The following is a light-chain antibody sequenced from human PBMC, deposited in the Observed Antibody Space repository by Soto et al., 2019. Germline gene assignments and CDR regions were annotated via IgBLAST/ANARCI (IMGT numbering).Light chain of an antibody. CDR3: RKDTNVPS. Sequence: DIQMTQSPSSLSASVGDRVTITCRASQGISNYLAWYQQIPGKVPKLLISAASTLQSGVPSRSGGSGSGTDFTRTISSLQPEDVATYYCRKDTNVPSFGGGTKVEIK. CDR1: QGISNY. V-gene: IGKV1-27*01. CDR2: AAS. J-gene: IGKJ4*01.